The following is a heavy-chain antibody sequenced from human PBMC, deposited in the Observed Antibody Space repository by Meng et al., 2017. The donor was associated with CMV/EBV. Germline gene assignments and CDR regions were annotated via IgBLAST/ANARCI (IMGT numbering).Heavy chain of an antibody. D-gene: IGHD3-10*01. CDR2: INRSKST. CDR1: GGSLSCYS. V-gene: IGHV4-34*01. Sequence: SETLSLTCVVYGGSLSCYSWSWIRQPPGQGLEWIGEINRSKSTDSNPSLKSRVTISVDTSKNQFSLKLTSVTAADTAVYYCARGRSFGGWGQGTMVTVSS. CDR3: ARGRSFGG. J-gene: IGHJ3*01.